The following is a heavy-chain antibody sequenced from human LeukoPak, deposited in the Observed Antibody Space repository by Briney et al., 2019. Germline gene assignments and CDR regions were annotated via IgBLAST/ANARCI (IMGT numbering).Heavy chain of an antibody. J-gene: IGHJ4*02. D-gene: IGHD5-18*01. V-gene: IGHV3-9*01. CDR3: AKDRRSGYSYGPLDY. CDR1: GFTFDDYA. Sequence: GRSLRLSCEASGFTFDDYAMHWVRQAPGKGLEWVSGISWNSGSIGYADSVKGRFTISRDNAKNSLYLQMNSLRAEDTALYYCAKDRRSGYSYGPLDYWGQGTLVTVSS. CDR2: ISWNSGSI.